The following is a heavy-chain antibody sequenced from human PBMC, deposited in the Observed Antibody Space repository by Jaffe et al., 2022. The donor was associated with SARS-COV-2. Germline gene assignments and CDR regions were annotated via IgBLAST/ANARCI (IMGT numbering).Heavy chain of an antibody. V-gene: IGHV3-33*01. CDR2: IWYDGSNK. Sequence: QVQLVESGGGVVQPGRSLRLSCAASGFIFTNYGMHWVRQAPGKGLEWVAFIWYDGSNKYYADSVKGRFTISRDNSKNTQYLQMNSLRAEDTAVYYCARGGFYYHSSGQRVGNYYFDYWGRGTLVTVSS. D-gene: IGHD3-22*01. J-gene: IGHJ4*02. CDR3: ARGGFYYHSSGQRVGNYYFDY. CDR1: GFIFTNYG.